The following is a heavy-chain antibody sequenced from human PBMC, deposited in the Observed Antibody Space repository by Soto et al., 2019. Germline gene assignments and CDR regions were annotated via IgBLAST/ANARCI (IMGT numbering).Heavy chain of an antibody. CDR2: IIPIFGTA. CDR3: ARIDMVRGAEIDY. D-gene: IGHD3-10*01. Sequence: QVQLVQSGAEVKKPGSSVKVSCKASGGTFSSYAISWVRQAPGQGLEWMGGIIPIFGTANYAQKFQGRVTLTRDTSISTAYMELSRLKSDDTAMYYCARIDMVRGAEIDYWGQGTLVTVSS. V-gene: IGHV1-69*06. CDR1: GGTFSSYA. J-gene: IGHJ4*02.